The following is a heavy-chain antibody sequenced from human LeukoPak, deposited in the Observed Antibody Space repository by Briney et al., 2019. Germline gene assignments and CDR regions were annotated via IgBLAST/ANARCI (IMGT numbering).Heavy chain of an antibody. J-gene: IGHJ3*01. D-gene: IGHD5-18*01. CDR2: IYYSGST. CDR1: GGSINNYY. CDR3: AGDGATDMATRGAFDV. Sequence: SETLSLTCTVSGGSINNYYWSWIRQPPGKGLDWIGYIYYSGSTNYNPSLKSRVTISVDTSKNQFSLKLSSATAADTAVYYCAGDGATDMATRGAFDVWGQGTMVTVSS. V-gene: IGHV4-59*12.